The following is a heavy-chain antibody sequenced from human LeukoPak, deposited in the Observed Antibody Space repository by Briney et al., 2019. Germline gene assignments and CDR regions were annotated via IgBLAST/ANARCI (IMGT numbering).Heavy chain of an antibody. V-gene: IGHV3-53*01. CDR2: IYSGDST. CDR3: ARVMRLTMIRGVPPWFDP. D-gene: IGHD3-10*01. CDR1: GFTVSSNF. J-gene: IGHJ5*02. Sequence: GGSLILSCAASGFTVSSNFMSWVRQAPGKGLEWVSVIYSGDSTYYADSVKGRFTISRDNSKNTLYLQMNSLRAEDTAVYYCARVMRLTMIRGVPPWFDPWGQGTLVTVSS.